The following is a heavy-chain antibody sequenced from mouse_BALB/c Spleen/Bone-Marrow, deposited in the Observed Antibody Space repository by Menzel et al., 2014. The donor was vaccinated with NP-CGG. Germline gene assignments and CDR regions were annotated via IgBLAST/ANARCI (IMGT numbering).Heavy chain of an antibody. J-gene: IGHJ1*01. D-gene: IGHD2-3*01. CDR1: GYTFTSYW. CDR2: IYPGDGDT. CDR3: AREDDGYYDWYFDV. Sequence: VQLQQSGAELARPGASVKLSCKASGYTFTSYWMQWVKQRPGQGLEWIGAIYPGDGDTRYTQKFKGKATLTADKSSSTAYMQLSSLASEDSAVYYCAREDDGYYDWYFDVWGAGTTVTVSS. V-gene: IGHV1-87*01.